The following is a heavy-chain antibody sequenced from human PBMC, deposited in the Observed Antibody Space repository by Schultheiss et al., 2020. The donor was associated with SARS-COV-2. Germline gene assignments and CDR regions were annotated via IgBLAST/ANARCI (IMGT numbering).Heavy chain of an antibody. J-gene: IGHJ3*01. Sequence: GGSLRLSCSASGFTFSSYAMHWVRQAPGKGLEYVSAISSNGGSTYYADSVKGRFTISRDNSKNTLYLQMNSLRAEDTAVYYCARDRSGWSRDAFDVWGQVTMVTVSS. CDR1: GFTFSSYA. V-gene: IGHV3-64*04. CDR2: ISSNGGST. D-gene: IGHD6-19*01. CDR3: ARDRSGWSRDAFDV.